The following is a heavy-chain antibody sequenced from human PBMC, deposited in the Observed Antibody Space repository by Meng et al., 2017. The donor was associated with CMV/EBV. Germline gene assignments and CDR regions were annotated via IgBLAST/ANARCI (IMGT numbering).Heavy chain of an antibody. V-gene: IGHV4-4*07. D-gene: IGHD3-16*01. Sequence: QGPRQESGQRPVKPSDPLSLPCTVSGASINNYNWNWVRQPAGQGLEWIGLIQVIGHTVYNPSLKSRVTVSLDASKSQFSLTLNSVTAADTATYYCAGSRPGGGACDYWGQGILVTVSS. CDR1: GASINNYN. CDR3: AGSRPGGGACDY. J-gene: IGHJ4*02. CDR2: IQVIGHT.